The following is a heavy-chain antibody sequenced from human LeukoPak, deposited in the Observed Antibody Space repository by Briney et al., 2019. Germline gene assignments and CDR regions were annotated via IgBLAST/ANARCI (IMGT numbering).Heavy chain of an antibody. D-gene: IGHD3-10*01. CDR2: LSGSGKYT. V-gene: IGHV3-23*01. CDR1: GLTFSSYG. CDR3: AKSRATGTYPGRFDY. J-gene: IGHJ4*02. Sequence: GGSLRLSCAASGLTFSSYGMHWVRQAPGRGLEWVSSLSGSGKYTFYADSVKGRFTISRDNSRNELFLQMNSLTSGDTAEYYCAKSRATGTYPGRFDYWGLGILVTVSS.